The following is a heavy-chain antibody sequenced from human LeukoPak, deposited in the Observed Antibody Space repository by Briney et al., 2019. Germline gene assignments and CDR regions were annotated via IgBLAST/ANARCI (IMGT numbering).Heavy chain of an antibody. D-gene: IGHD4-11*01. CDR2: ISSSSSTI. CDR3: ARGQVDYSNPPRYMDV. J-gene: IGHJ6*03. V-gene: IGHV3-48*01. CDR1: GFTFSSYS. Sequence: GSLRLSCAASGFTFSSYSMNWVRQAPGKGLEWVSYISSSSSTIYYADSVKGRFTISRDNAKNSLYLQMNSLRAEDTAVYYCARGQVDYSNPPRYMDVWGKGTTVTVSS.